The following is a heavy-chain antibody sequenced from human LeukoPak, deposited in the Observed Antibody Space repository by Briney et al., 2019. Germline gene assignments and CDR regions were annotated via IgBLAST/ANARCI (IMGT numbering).Heavy chain of an antibody. J-gene: IGHJ5*02. CDR1: GFTLSDHY. CDR2: SGNEADSYFT. D-gene: IGHD5-18*01. V-gene: IGHV3-72*01. CDR3: ASIPGGKYHPAMP. Sequence: PGGSLRLSCAASGFTLSDHYMDWVRQAPGKGLEWVARSGNEADSYFTEYAASVNGRFTISREDSQNSLYLQMNSLKTEDTAVYFCASIPGGKYHPAMPWGQGTLVSVSS.